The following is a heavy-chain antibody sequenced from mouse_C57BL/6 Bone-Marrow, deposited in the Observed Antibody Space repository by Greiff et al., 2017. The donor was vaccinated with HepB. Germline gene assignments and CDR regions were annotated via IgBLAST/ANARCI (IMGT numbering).Heavy chain of an antibody. CDR2: ISSGSSTI. Sequence: EVKVEESGGGLVKPGGSLKLSCAASGFTFSDYGMHWVRQAPEKGLEWVAYISSGSSTIYYADTVKGRFTISRDNAKNTLFLQMTSLRSEDTAMYYCARNNYDFWFAYWGQGTLVTVSA. J-gene: IGHJ3*01. V-gene: IGHV5-17*01. CDR1: GFTFSDYG. D-gene: IGHD2-4*01. CDR3: ARNNYDFWFAY.